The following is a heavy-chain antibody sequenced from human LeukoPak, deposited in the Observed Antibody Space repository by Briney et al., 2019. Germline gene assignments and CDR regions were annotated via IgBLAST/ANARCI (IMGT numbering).Heavy chain of an antibody. J-gene: IGHJ3*02. CDR3: AEDLRSGWVNDAFDI. CDR1: GFTFSSYG. D-gene: IGHD6-19*01. V-gene: IGHV3-30*02. Sequence: PGGSLRLSCAASGFTFSSYGMHWVRQAPGKGLEWVAFIRYDGSNKYYADSVKGRFTISRDNSKNTLYLQMNSLRAEDTAVYYCAEDLRSGWVNDAFDIWGQGTMVTVSS. CDR2: IRYDGSNK.